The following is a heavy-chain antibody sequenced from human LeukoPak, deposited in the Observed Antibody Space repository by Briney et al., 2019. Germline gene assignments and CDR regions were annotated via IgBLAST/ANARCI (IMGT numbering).Heavy chain of an antibody. V-gene: IGHV4-38-2*02. J-gene: IGHJ5*02. D-gene: IGHD3-10*01. CDR2: IYHSGST. CDR1: GYSISSGYY. CDR3: ARGVQGWFAP. Sequence: ASETLSLTCTVSGYSISSGYYRGWIRQPPGKGLEWIGSIYHSGSTYYNPSLKSRVTISVDTSKNQFSLKLSSVTAADTAVYYCARGVQGWFAPWGQGTLVTVSS.